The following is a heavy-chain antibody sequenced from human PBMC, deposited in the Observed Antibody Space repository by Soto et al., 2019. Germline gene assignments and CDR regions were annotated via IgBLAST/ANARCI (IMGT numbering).Heavy chain of an antibody. Sequence: SETLSLTCAVYGGSFSGYYWSWIRQPPGKGLEWIGEINHSGSTNYNPSLKSRVTISVDTSKNQFSLKLSSVTAADTAVYYCARSRGYYDFWSGYYYWGQGTLVTVSS. J-gene: IGHJ4*02. CDR3: ARSRGYYDFWSGYYY. D-gene: IGHD3-3*01. CDR1: GGSFSGYY. CDR2: INHSGST. V-gene: IGHV4-34*01.